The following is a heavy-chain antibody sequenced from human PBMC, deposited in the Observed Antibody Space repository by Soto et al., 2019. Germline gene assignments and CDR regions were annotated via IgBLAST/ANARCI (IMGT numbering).Heavy chain of an antibody. CDR3: ATALVITMVRGVSDAFDI. J-gene: IGHJ3*02. Sequence: VQLVESGGGLVKPGGSLRLSCAASGFTFSSYSMNWVRQAPGKGLEWVSSISSSSSYIYYADSVKGRFTISRDNAKNSLYLQMNSLRAEDTAVYYCATALVITMVRGVSDAFDIWGQGTMVTVSS. CDR2: ISSSSSYI. D-gene: IGHD3-10*01. CDR1: GFTFSSYS. V-gene: IGHV3-21*01.